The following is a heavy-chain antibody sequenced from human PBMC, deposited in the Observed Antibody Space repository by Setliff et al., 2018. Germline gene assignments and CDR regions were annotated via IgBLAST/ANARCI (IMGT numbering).Heavy chain of an antibody. CDR1: GGSISSHY. CDR2: IYYSGST. CDR3: ASKNGSGSYYLFDY. J-gene: IGHJ4*02. Sequence: SETLSLTCTVSGGSISSHYWSWIRQPPGKGLEWIGSIYYSGSTNYNPSLKSRVTISVDTSKNQFSLKLSSVTAADPAVYYCASKNGSGSYYLFDYWGQGTLVTSPQ. V-gene: IGHV4-59*11. D-gene: IGHD3-10*01.